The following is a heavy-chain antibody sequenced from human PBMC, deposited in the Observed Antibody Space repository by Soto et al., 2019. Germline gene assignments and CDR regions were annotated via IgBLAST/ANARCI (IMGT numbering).Heavy chain of an antibody. CDR3: ARDCGGDCYGY. J-gene: IGHJ4*02. Sequence: GSLRLSCAASGFTVSSNYMSWVRQAPGKGLEWVSVIYSGGSTYYADSVKGRFTISRDNSKNTLYLQMNSLRAEDTAVYYCARDCGGDCYGYWGQGTLVTVSS. CDR1: GFTVSSNY. V-gene: IGHV3-53*01. CDR2: IYSGGST. D-gene: IGHD2-21*02.